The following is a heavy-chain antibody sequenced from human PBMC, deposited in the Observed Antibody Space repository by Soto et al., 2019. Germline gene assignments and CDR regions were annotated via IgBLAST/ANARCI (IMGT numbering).Heavy chain of an antibody. CDR2: ISYDGSNK. J-gene: IGHJ6*01. D-gene: IGHD5-18*01. CDR1: GFTFSSYG. CDR3: AKLRYSYGTTDYYYYGMDV. Sequence: QVQLVESGGGVVQPGRSLRLSRAASGFTFSSYGMHWVRQAPGKGLEWVAVISYDGSNKYYADSVKGRFTISRDNSKNTLYLQMNSLRAEDTAVYYCAKLRYSYGTTDYYYYGMDVW. V-gene: IGHV3-30*18.